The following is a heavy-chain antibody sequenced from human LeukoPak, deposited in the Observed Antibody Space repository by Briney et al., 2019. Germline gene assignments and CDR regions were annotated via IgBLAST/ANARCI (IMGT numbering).Heavy chain of an antibody. CDR1: GFTFSDYY. D-gene: IGHD3-22*01. CDR2: ISSSGSTI. J-gene: IGHJ6*02. Sequence: GGSLRLSCAASGFTFSDYYMSWIRQAPGKGLEWVSYISSSGSTIYYADSVKGRFTISRDNAKNSLYLQMNSLRAEDTAVYYCARVEFDYYDSSGPRAHYYGMDVWGQGTTVTVSS. V-gene: IGHV3-11*01. CDR3: ARVEFDYYDSSGPRAHYYGMDV.